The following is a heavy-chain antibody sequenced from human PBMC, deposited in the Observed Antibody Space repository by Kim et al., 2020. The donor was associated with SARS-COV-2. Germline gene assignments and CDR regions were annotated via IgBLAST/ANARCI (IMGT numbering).Heavy chain of an antibody. D-gene: IGHD3-16*02. CDR2: ISSSSSYI. Sequence: GGSLRLSCAASGFTFSSYSMNWVRQAPGKGLEWVSSISSSSSYIYYADSVKGRFTISRDNAKNSLYLQMNSLRAEDTAVYYYARGRYDYVWGSYREETRLDYWGQGTLVTVSS. CDR3: ARGRYDYVWGSYREETRLDY. CDR1: GFTFSSYS. V-gene: IGHV3-21*01. J-gene: IGHJ4*02.